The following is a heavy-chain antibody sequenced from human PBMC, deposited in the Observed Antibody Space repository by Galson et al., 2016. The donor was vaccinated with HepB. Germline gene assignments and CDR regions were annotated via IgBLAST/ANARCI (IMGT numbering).Heavy chain of an antibody. V-gene: IGHV3-74*01. J-gene: IGHJ4*02. CDR1: RFTFSSYW. CDR2: INNDGSST. D-gene: IGHD1-26*01. Sequence: SLRLSCAASRFTFSSYWMYWVRQAPGKGLVWVSRINNDGSSTSYADSVKGRFTISRDNAKNTLYLQMNLLRAEDTAVYYCARWPPTVGAISALLDYWGQGTLVTVSS. CDR3: ARWPPTVGAISALLDY.